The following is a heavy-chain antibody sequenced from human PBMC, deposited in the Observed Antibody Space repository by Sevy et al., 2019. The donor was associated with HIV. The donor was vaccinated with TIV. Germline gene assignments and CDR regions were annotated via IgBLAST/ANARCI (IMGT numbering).Heavy chain of an antibody. D-gene: IGHD2-21*02. CDR2: ISGSGGST. Sequence: GGSLRLSCAASGFTFSSYAMSWVRQAPGKGLEWVSAISGSGGSTYYADSVKGRFTISRDNSKNTLYLQMNSLRAEDTAVYYCAADGGLGDSHLDYWGQGTLVTVSS. V-gene: IGHV3-23*01. CDR3: AADGGLGDSHLDY. CDR1: GFTFSSYA. J-gene: IGHJ4*02.